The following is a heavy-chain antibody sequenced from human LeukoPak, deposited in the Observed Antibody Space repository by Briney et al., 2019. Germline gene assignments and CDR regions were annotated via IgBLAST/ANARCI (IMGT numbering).Heavy chain of an antibody. V-gene: IGHV4-4*07. CDR3: AGSRGLWFGESPDYFEY. CDR1: GGSISSYY. CDR2: IYTSGNT. D-gene: IGHD3-10*01. Sequence: PSETLSLTCTVSGGSISSYYWSWIRQPAGKGLEWIGRIYTSGNTNYNPSLKSRITISVDTSKNQFSLKLRSVTAADTAVYYCAGSRGLWFGESPDYFEYWGQGTLVTASS. J-gene: IGHJ4*02.